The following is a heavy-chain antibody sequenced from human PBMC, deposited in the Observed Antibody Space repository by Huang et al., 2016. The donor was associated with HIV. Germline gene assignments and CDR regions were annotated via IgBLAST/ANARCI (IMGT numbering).Heavy chain of an antibody. J-gene: IGHJ6*02. CDR1: TFTFGAYW. Sequence: VESGGRSVQPGGSIRLSCVGSTFTFGAYWMSWVRQPPGKGLEWVDNIKQDETEKYYVDSVKGRFNISRDNAKKVLFLEMDALRVEDTAIYFCATKTAGMDIWGQGTTVIVSS. CDR2: IKQDETEK. V-gene: IGHV3-7*01. CDR3: ATKTAGMDI.